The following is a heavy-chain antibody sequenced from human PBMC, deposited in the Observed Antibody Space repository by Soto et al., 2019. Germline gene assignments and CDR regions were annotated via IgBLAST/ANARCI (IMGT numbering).Heavy chain of an antibody. CDR1: GYTFTSYY. D-gene: IGHD3-3*01. V-gene: IGHV1-46*03. CDR2: INPSGGST. Sequence: ASVKVSCKASGYTFTSYYMHWVRQAPGQGLEWMGIINPSGGSTSYAQKFQGRVTMTRDTSTSTVYMELSSLRSEDTAVYYCARGPSITIFGVDWYMDVWGKGTTVTVSS. CDR3: ARGPSITIFGVDWYMDV. J-gene: IGHJ6*03.